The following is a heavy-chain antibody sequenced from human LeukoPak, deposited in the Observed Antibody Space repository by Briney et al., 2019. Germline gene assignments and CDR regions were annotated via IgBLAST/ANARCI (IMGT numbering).Heavy chain of an antibody. CDR3: AREPSGGSSSRGFAP. CDR2: ISAYNGNT. D-gene: IGHD2-15*01. J-gene: IGHJ5*02. Sequence: ASVKVSCTASGYTFTSYGISWVRQAPGQGLEWMGWISAYNGNTNYAQKLQGRVTMTTDTSTSTAYMELRSLRSDDTAVYYCAREPSGGSSSRGFAPWGQGTLVTVSS. V-gene: IGHV1-18*01. CDR1: GYTFTSYG.